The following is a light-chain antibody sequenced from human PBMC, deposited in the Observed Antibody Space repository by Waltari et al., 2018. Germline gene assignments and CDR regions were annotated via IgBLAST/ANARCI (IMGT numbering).Light chain of an antibody. Sequence: DIQMTQSPSSVSASVGDRVTLTCRARQGISSRLAWYQQKPGEAPKLLIYDASSLHSGVPSRFSGSGSGTEFTLTISSLQPEDFATYYCQQVDSFPRTFGQGTKVEVK. CDR1: QGISSR. J-gene: IGKJ1*01. V-gene: IGKV1-12*01. CDR2: DAS. CDR3: QQVDSFPRT.